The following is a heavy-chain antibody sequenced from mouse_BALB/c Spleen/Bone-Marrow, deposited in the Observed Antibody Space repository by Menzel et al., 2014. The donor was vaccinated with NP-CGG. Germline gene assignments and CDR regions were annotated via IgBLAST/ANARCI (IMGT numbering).Heavy chain of an antibody. CDR2: ISNGGGST. CDR3: ARRLYGNYGAMDY. D-gene: IGHD2-1*01. Sequence: EVKLVESGGGLVQPGGSLKLSCATSGLTFSDYYMYWVRQTPEKRLEWVAYISNGGGSTYYPDTVKGRFTISRDNAKNTLYLQMSRLKSEDTAMYYCARRLYGNYGAMDYWGQGTSVTVSS. CDR1: GLTFSDYY. J-gene: IGHJ4*01. V-gene: IGHV5-12*02.